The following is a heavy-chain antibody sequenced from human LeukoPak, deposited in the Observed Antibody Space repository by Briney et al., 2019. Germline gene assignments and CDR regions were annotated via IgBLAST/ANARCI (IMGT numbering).Heavy chain of an antibody. Sequence: PSENLSLTCAVYGGSFSGYYWSWIRQPPGKGLEWIGEINHSGSTNYNPSLKSRVTISVDTSKNQFSLKLSSVTAADTAVYYCAREGRAIWGQGTMVTVSS. J-gene: IGHJ3*02. V-gene: IGHV4-34*01. CDR3: AREGRAI. CDR2: INHSGST. CDR1: GGSFSGYY.